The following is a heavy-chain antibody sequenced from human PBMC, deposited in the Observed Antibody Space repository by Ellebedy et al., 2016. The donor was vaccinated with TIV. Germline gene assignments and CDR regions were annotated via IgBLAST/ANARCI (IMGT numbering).Heavy chain of an antibody. D-gene: IGHD6-13*01. Sequence: AASVKVSCKASGGTFSSYAISWVRQAPGQGLEWMGRIIPILGIANYAQKFQGRVTITADKSTSTAYMELSSLRSEDTAGYYCGRDRDSSSWYFGGYYYYGMDGWGQGTTVTVSS. CDR2: IIPILGIA. CDR1: GGTFSSYA. J-gene: IGHJ6*02. V-gene: IGHV1-69*04. CDR3: GRDRDSSSWYFGGYYYYGMDG.